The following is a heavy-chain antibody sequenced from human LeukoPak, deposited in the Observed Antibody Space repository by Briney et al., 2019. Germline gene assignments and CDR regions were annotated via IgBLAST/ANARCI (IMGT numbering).Heavy chain of an antibody. CDR1: GGSISSYY. CDR3: ARDVVPAAMAFDY. V-gene: IGHV4-59*12. Sequence: SETLSLTCTVSGGSISSYYWSWIRQPPGKGLEWIGYIYYSGSTSYNPSLKSRVTISVDTSKNQFSLKLSSVTAADTAVYYCARDVVPAAMAFDYWGQGTLVTVSS. J-gene: IGHJ4*02. D-gene: IGHD2-2*01. CDR2: IYYSGST.